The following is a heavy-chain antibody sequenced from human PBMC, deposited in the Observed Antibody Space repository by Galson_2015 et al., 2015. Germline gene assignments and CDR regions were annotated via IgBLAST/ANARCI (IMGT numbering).Heavy chain of an antibody. D-gene: IGHD2/OR15-2a*01. CDR3: ARGSDSSRPWDY. V-gene: IGHV4-59*01. CDR1: SRSISTGC. CDR2: IYYSVSN. J-gene: IGHJ4*02. Sequence: SPTLSLTYTVASRSISTGCSGWVRLQPRGWRGWLGFIYYSVSNNYNTSLKSRVTISVDTSKNQFSLKLSSVTAADTAVYYCARGSDSSRPWDYWGQGTLVTVSS.